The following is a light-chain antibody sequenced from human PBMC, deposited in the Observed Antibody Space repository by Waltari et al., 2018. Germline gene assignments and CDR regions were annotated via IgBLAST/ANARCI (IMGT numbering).Light chain of an antibody. CDR3: QVWHADIDPGV. Sequence: SYVLTQPPSVSVAPGETASITCGGDKIGSYSVHWYQQKPGQAPVVVIFYDSDRPSGIPARFSGSNSGNTSTLTITSVEAGDEARYYCQVWHADIDPGVFGTGTEVTVL. CDR1: KIGSYS. J-gene: IGLJ1*01. V-gene: IGLV3-21*04. CDR2: YDS.